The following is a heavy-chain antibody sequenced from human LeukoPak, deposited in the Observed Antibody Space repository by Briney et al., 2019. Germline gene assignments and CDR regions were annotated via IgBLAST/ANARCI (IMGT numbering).Heavy chain of an antibody. J-gene: IGHJ4*02. D-gene: IGHD5-12*01. Sequence: PGGSLRLSCVASGFTFSSYWMSWVRQAPGKGLGGVAYIREDGGETYYVDSVKGRFTISRDNAKNSLYLQMNSLRVEDTAVYYCARGTGGLRPLDCWGQGTLVTVSS. CDR2: IREDGGET. CDR1: GFTFSSYW. CDR3: ARGTGGLRPLDC. V-gene: IGHV3-7*01.